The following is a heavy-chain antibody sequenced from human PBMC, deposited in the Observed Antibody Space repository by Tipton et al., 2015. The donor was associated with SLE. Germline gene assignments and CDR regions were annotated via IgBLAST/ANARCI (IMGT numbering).Heavy chain of an antibody. CDR1: GGSISRYY. D-gene: IGHD2-2*01. J-gene: IGHJ4*02. Sequence: TLSLTCTVSGGSISRYYWGWIRQPAGKGLEWIGRIYTGGNTKYNPPLESRVTLPVDASKDQFSLRLTSVTAADTAVYYCVVCSPSSCSYFDYWGQGRLVTVSS. V-gene: IGHV4-4*07. CDR3: VVCSPSSCSYFDY. CDR2: IYTGGNT.